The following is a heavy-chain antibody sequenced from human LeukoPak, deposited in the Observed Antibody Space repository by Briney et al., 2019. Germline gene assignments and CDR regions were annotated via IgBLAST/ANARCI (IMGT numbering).Heavy chain of an antibody. CDR3: ARGLVAAAGAPYFDY. Sequence: SETLSLTCTVSGGSISSYYWSWIRQPPGKGLEWIGYIYYSGSTNYNPSLKSRVTISVDTSKNQFSLRLSSVTAADTAVYYCARGLVAAAGAPYFDYWGQGTLVTVSS. CDR1: GGSISSYY. D-gene: IGHD6-13*01. CDR2: IYYSGST. V-gene: IGHV4-59*01. J-gene: IGHJ4*02.